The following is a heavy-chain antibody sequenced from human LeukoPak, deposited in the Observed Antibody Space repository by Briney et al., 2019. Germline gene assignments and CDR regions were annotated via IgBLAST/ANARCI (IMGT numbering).Heavy chain of an antibody. Sequence: PGGSLRLSCAGSGFTFSNYWMSWVRQAPGKGLEWVSYISSSSTTIFYADSVKGRFTISRDNAKNSLFLQMNGLRDEDTALYYCARERVIAAAGDGFDSWGQGTLVTVSS. J-gene: IGHJ4*02. CDR3: ARERVIAAAGDGFDS. V-gene: IGHV3-48*02. CDR1: GFTFSNYW. CDR2: ISSSSTTI. D-gene: IGHD2-21*01.